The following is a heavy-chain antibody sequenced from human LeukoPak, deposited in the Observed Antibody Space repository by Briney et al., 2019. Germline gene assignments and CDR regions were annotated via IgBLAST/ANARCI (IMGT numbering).Heavy chain of an antibody. D-gene: IGHD5-18*01. CDR2: INHSGST. CDR3: ARGGEYSYGYPPGSY. CDR1: GGSFSGYY. V-gene: IGHV4-34*01. J-gene: IGHJ4*02. Sequence: SETLSLTCAVYGGSFSGYYWSWIRQPPGKGLEWIGEINHSGSTNYNPSLKSRVTISVDTSKNQFSLKLSSVTAADTAVYYCARGGEYSYGYPPGSYWGQGTLVTVSS.